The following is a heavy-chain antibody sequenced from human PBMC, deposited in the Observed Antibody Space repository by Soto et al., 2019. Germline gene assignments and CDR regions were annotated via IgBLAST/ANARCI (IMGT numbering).Heavy chain of an antibody. J-gene: IGHJ4*02. CDR1: GFTFSSYW. CDR2: IKQDGSEK. CDR3: ARDPDSLAPPPY. V-gene: IGHV3-7*01. D-gene: IGHD6-6*01. Sequence: GSLRLSCAASGFTFSSYWMSWVRQAPGKGLEWVANIKQDGSEKYYVDSVKGRFTTSRDNGKNSLYLQMNSLRAEDTAVHCCARDPDSLAPPPYWGRGTLVTVSS.